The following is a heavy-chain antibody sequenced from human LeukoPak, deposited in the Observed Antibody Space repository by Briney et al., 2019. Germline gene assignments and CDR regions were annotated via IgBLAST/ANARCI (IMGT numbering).Heavy chain of an antibody. J-gene: IGHJ3*02. V-gene: IGHV4-39*07. CDR1: GGSISSSSYY. CDR2: IYYSGST. D-gene: IGHD3-10*01. Sequence: SETLSLTCTVSGGSISSSSYYWGWIRQPPGKGLEWIGSIYYSGSTYYNPSLKSRVTISVDTSQNQFSLKLSSVTAADTAVYYCARGPYLNAFDIWGQGTMVTVSS. CDR3: ARGPYLNAFDI.